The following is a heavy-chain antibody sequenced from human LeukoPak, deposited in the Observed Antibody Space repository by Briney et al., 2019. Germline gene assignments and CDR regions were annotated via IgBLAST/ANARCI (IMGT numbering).Heavy chain of an antibody. CDR3: ARQGRGVYCSGGSCYSFDP. Sequence: GESLKISCKGSGYSFTSYWISWVRQMPGKGLEWMGRIDPSDSYTNYSPSFQGHVTISADKSISTAYLQWSSLKASETAMYYCARQGRGVYCSGGSCYSFDPWGQGTLVTVSS. V-gene: IGHV5-10-1*01. J-gene: IGHJ5*02. CDR1: GYSFTSYW. CDR2: IDPSDSYT. D-gene: IGHD2-15*01.